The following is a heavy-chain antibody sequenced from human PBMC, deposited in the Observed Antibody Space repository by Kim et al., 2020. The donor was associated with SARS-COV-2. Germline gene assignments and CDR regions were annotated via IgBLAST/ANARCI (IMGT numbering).Heavy chain of an antibody. J-gene: IGHJ3*02. V-gene: IGHV1-8*01. CDR1: GYTFTSYD. Sequence: ASVKVSCKASGYTFTSYDINWVRQATGQGLEWMGWMNPNSGNTGYAQKFQGRVTMTRNTSISTAYMELSSLRSEDTAVYYCARGGVFCSSTSCYPYAFDIWGQGTMVTVSS. CDR2: MNPNSGNT. CDR3: ARGGVFCSSTSCYPYAFDI. D-gene: IGHD2-2*01.